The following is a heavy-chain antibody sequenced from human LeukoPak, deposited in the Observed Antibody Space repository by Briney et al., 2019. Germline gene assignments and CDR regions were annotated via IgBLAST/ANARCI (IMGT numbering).Heavy chain of an antibody. V-gene: IGHV3-53*01. J-gene: IGHJ3*02. CDR3: ASLDRYVDTAPRAFDI. Sequence: PGGSLRLSCAASGFTVSSNYMSWVRQAPGKGLEWVSVIYSGGSTYYADSVKGRLTISRDNSKNTLYLQMNSLRAEDTAVYYCASLDRYVDTAPRAFDIWGQGTMVTVSS. D-gene: IGHD5-18*01. CDR2: IYSGGST. CDR1: GFTVSSNY.